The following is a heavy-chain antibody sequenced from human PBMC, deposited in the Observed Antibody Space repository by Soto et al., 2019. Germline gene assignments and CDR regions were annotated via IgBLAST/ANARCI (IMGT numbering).Heavy chain of an antibody. CDR3: TRDRYDLVATMPGY. D-gene: IGHD5-12*01. J-gene: IGHJ4*02. CDR2: IRSKAYGGTT. V-gene: IGHV3-49*03. Sequence: GGSLRLSCTASGFTFGDYAMSWFRQAPGKGLEWVGFIRSKAYGGTTEYAASVKGRFTISRDDSKSIAYLQMNSLKTEDTAVYYCTRDRYDLVATMPGYWGQGTLVTVSS. CDR1: GFTFGDYA.